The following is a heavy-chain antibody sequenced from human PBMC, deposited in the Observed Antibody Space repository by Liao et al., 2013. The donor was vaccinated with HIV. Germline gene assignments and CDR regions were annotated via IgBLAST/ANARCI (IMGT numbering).Heavy chain of an antibody. J-gene: IGHJ5*01. CDR2: VFYTGTT. V-gene: IGHV4-59*11. Sequence: QVQLQESGPGLVRPSETLSLNCSVSGVAISNRYWAWIRQPPGKGLQWIGYVFYTGTTSYNSSLRSRLTISLDKSRSQFSLKLTSVTAADTAVYFCASVRLDTSRTWFDSWGRGTLVTVSS. CDR1: GVAISNRY. CDR3: ASVRLDTSRTWFDS.